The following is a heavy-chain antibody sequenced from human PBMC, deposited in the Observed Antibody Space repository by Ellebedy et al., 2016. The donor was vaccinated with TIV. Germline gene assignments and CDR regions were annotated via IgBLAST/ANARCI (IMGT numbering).Heavy chain of an antibody. Sequence: GESLKISCVASGFTFSTTAMSWVRQAPGKGLEWVTSISYDGTNKYYTDSVKGRFTIYRDNSKNALYLQMNSLRAEDTAVYYCAKMGAYGIASDTSDIWGQGTMVIVSS. CDR3: AKMGAYGIASDTSDI. J-gene: IGHJ3*02. V-gene: IGHV3-30*18. D-gene: IGHD1-26*01. CDR1: GFTFSTTA. CDR2: ISYDGTNK.